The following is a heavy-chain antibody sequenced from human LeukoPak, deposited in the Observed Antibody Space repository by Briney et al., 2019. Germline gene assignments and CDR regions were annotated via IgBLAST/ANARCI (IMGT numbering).Heavy chain of an antibody. J-gene: IGHJ3*02. CDR2: INHTGST. D-gene: IGHD2-2*01. CDR3: ASGWDIVVVPAATSHDAFDI. CDR1: GGSFSGYY. V-gene: IGHV4-34*01. Sequence: SETLSLTCAVYGGSFSGYYWSWIRQPPEKGLEWIGDINHTGSTNYNPSLRSRVTISTDTSKNQFSLKLRSVTAADTAVYYCASGWDIVVVPAATSHDAFDIWGQGTMVTVSS.